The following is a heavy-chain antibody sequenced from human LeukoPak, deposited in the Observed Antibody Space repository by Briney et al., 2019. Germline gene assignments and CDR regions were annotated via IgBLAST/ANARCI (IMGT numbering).Heavy chain of an antibody. D-gene: IGHD4-17*01. Sequence: PGGSLRLSCTASGFTFGDYAMRWVRPAPGRGLEWVGFISNKAYGGTTEYAASVKGRFTISRDDSKSIAYLQMNSLKMEDTAVYYCTPTTVTTRTIDFWGQGTLVTVSS. J-gene: IGHJ4*02. V-gene: IGHV3-49*04. CDR3: TPTTVTTRTIDF. CDR1: GFTFGDYA. CDR2: ISNKAYGGTT.